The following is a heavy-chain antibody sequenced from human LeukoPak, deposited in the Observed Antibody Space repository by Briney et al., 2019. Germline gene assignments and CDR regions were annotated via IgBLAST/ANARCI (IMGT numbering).Heavy chain of an antibody. J-gene: IGHJ4*02. CDR2: ISGDGGST. D-gene: IGHD6-13*01. CDR1: GFTFDDYA. CDR3: AKEDLDSSFDY. V-gene: IGHV3-43*02. Sequence: GGSLRLSCAASGFTFDDYAMHWVRQAPGKGLEWVSLISGDGGSTHYADSVKGRFTISRDYSKSSLYLQMNSLRTEDTALYYCAKEDLDSSFDYWCQGTLVTVS.